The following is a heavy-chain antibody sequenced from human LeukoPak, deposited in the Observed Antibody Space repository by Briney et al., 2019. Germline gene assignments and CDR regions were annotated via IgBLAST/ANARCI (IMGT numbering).Heavy chain of an antibody. CDR2: IYYSGST. D-gene: IGHD2-2*01. V-gene: IGHV4-30-4*08. Sequence: SQTLSLTCTVSGGSISSGDYYWSWIRQPPGKGLEWIGYIYYSGSTYYNPSLKSRVTISVDTSKNQFSLKLSSVTAADTAVYYCARCRRTSCYFDYWGQGTLVTVSS. CDR1: GGSISSGDYY. J-gene: IGHJ4*02. CDR3: ARCRRTSCYFDY.